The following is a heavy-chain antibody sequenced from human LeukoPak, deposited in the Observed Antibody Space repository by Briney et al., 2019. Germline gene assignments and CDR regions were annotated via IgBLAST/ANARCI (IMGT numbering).Heavy chain of an antibody. J-gene: IGHJ4*02. CDR2: INHSGST. V-gene: IGHV4-34*01. D-gene: IGHD3-9*01. CDR1: GGSFSGYY. Sequence: SEILSLACAVYGGSFSGYYWSWIRQPPGKGLEWIGEINHSGSTNYNPSLKSRVTISVDTSKNQFSLKLSSVTAADTAVYYCARLFYDILTFDYWGQGTLVTVSS. CDR3: ARLFYDILTFDY.